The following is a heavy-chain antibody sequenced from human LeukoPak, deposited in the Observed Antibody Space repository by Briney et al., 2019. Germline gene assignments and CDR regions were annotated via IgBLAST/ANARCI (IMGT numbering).Heavy chain of an antibody. J-gene: IGHJ5*02. CDR2: ISPSGGNT. V-gene: IGHV1-46*01. CDR1: GYTFTNFY. Sequence: ASVKVSCKASGYTFTNFYMHWVRQAPGQGLEWMGIISPSGGNTSYAQKFQDRVTMTRDTSTSTVYMELSSLRSEDTAVYYCARDLYYYDSSGYHAYNWFDPWGQGTLVTVSS. D-gene: IGHD3-22*01. CDR3: ARDLYYYDSSGYHAYNWFDP.